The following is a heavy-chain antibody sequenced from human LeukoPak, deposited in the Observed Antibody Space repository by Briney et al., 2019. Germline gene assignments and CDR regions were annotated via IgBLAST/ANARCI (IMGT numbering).Heavy chain of an antibody. V-gene: IGHV3-7*03. CDR2: IKYDGSEK. CDR3: ARDATHAFDI. CDR1: GFTFSTYW. J-gene: IGHJ3*02. Sequence: GGSLRLSCAASGFTFSTYWMSWIRQAPGKGLEWVANIKYDGSEKYYVDSVKGRFTVSRDNAKNSLYLQMNSLRAEDTAVYYCARDATHAFDIWGQGTMVTVSS.